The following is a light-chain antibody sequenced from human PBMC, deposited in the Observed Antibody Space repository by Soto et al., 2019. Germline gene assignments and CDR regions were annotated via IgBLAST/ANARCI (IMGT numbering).Light chain of an antibody. Sequence: QSVLTQPASVSGSPGQSITISCTGSSSDIGDYNFVSWYQQHPGKAPRRLIYEVTLRASGVSNRFSGSKSGNTASLTISGLQAEDEAHYYCSSYKSGSTSQVFGTGTKGTVL. V-gene: IGLV2-14*01. CDR3: SSYKSGSTSQV. CDR2: EVT. CDR1: SSDIGDYNF. J-gene: IGLJ1*01.